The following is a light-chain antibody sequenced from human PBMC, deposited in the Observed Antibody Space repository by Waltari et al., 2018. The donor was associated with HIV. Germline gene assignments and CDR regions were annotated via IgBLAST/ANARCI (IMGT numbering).Light chain of an antibody. Sequence: QSALTQPPSVSASPGQSVTISCTGTSSDIGAYNRVSWYLQPPGTAPKVIIYEVKKRPAGVPARFSGSKSGNTASVTISGLQAEDEAYYFCSSYKNNNTLVFGTGTKVTVL. CDR2: EVK. V-gene: IGLV2-18*02. J-gene: IGLJ1*01. CDR1: SSDIGAYNR. CDR3: SSYKNNNTLV.